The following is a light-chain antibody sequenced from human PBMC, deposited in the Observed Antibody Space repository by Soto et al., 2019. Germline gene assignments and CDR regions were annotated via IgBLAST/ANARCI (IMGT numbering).Light chain of an antibody. CDR3: QQRSNWPST. V-gene: IGKV3-11*01. Sequence: EIVLTQSPATLSLSPGDRATLSCRASQSVSSYLAWYQQKPGQAPRLLIYDASSRATGIPARFSGSGSGTDFTLTITSLEPEDFAVYYCQQRSNWPSTFGGRTKVEIK. CDR2: DAS. J-gene: IGKJ4*01. CDR1: QSVSSY.